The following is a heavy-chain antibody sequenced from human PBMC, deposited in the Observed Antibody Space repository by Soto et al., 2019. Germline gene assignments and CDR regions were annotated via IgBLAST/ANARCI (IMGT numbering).Heavy chain of an antibody. V-gene: IGHV3-23*01. CDR2: ISDSGGTT. D-gene: IGHD2-2*01. J-gene: IGHJ6*02. Sequence: PGGSLRLSCAASGFTFSNYAMAWVRQAPGKGLEWVSAISDSGGTTYYADSVKGRFTISRDNSKNTLYLQMNSLRVEDTAIYYCAKDKGYCITTSCRVVTGMDVWGRGNTVTVSS. CDR1: GFTFSNYA. CDR3: AKDKGYCITTSCRVVTGMDV.